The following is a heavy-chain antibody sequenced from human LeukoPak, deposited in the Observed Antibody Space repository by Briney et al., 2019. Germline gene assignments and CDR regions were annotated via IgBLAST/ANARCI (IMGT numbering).Heavy chain of an antibody. CDR3: ANTGNSRGAY. J-gene: IGHJ4*02. D-gene: IGHD2/OR15-2a*01. CDR1: GFTFSSYG. V-gene: IGHV3-30*18. Sequence: GGSLRLSCAASGFTFSSYGMHWVRQAQGKGLEWVAVISYDGSNKYYADSVKGRFTISRDKSKNTLYLQMNSLRAEDTAVYYCANTGNSRGAYWGQGTLVTVSS. CDR2: ISYDGSNK.